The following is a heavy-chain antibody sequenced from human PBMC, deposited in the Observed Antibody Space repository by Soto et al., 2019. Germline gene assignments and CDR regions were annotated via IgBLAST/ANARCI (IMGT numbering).Heavy chain of an antibody. J-gene: IGHJ4*02. CDR3: AKGKYYASGNYYNNLDY. Sequence: PGGSLRLSCAASRFTFSSYAMSWVRQAPGKGLEWVSAISAGADFTYYAGSVKGRFTISRDNSKNTLYVQMSSLRAEDTALYYCAKGKYYASGNYYNNLDYWGQGTVVTVSS. D-gene: IGHD3-10*01. CDR1: RFTFSSYA. CDR2: ISAGADFT. V-gene: IGHV3-23*01.